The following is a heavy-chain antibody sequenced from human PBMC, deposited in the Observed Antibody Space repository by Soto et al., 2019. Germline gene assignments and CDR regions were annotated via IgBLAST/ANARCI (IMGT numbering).Heavy chain of an antibody. V-gene: IGHV1-18*01. D-gene: IGHD3-22*01. CDR1: GYTFTSYG. CDR3: ARGGITPPYDSSGYSKRRFGY. J-gene: IGHJ4*02. CDR2: ISAYNGNT. Sequence: ASVKVSCKASGYTFTSYGISWVRQAPGQGLEWMGWISAYNGNTNYAQKLQGRVTMTTDTSTSTAYMELRSLRSNDTAVYYCARGGITPPYDSSGYSKRRFGYWGQGTLVTVSS.